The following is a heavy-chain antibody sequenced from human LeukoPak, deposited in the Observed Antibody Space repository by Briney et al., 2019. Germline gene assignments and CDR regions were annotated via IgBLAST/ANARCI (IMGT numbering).Heavy chain of an antibody. D-gene: IGHD3-22*01. CDR1: GGTFSSYA. CDR2: IIPIFGTA. CDR3: ARADEYYYDSSGYSEYYFDY. V-gene: IGHV1-69*01. Sequence: SVKVSCKASGGTFSSYAISSGRQAPGQGLEWMGGIIPIFGTANYAQKFQGRVTITADESTSTAYMELSSLRSEDTAVYYCARADEYYYDSSGYSEYYFDYWGQGTLVTVSS. J-gene: IGHJ4*02.